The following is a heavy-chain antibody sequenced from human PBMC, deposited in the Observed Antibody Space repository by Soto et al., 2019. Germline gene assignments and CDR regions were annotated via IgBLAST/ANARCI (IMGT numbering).Heavy chain of an antibody. D-gene: IGHD6-13*01. CDR2: IIPILGIA. CDR3: ARTASIAAAGNPLDYYYGMDV. J-gene: IGHJ6*02. Sequence: QVQLVQSGAEVKKPGSSVKVSCKASGGTFSSYTISWVRQAPGQGLEWMGRIIPILGIANYAQKFQGRVTITEEKSTSTAYMELSSLRSEDTAVYYCARTASIAAAGNPLDYYYGMDVWGQGTTVTVSS. CDR1: GGTFSSYT. V-gene: IGHV1-69*02.